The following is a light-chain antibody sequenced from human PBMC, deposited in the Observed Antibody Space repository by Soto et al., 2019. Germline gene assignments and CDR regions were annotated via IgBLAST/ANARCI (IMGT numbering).Light chain of an antibody. J-gene: IGLJ1*01. CDR3: SSYTSSSTYV. CDR2: EVT. Sequence: QSVLTQPASVSGSPGQSITISCTGTSSDVGAYNYVSWYQQHPGKAPELMIYEVTHRPSGVSDRFSGSKSGNTASLTISGLQAGDEADYYCSSYTSSSTYVFGTGTKLTVL. V-gene: IGLV2-14*01. CDR1: SSDVGAYNY.